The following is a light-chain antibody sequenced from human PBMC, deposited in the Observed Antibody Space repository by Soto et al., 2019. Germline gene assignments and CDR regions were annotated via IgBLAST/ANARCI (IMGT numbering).Light chain of an antibody. J-gene: IGLJ2*01. Sequence: QSALTQPPSASGSPGQSITISCTGTRNDVGAYNYVSWYQQHPGKAPKVMIYEVSKRPSGIPDRFTGSKSGNTASLTVSGLQAEDEADYHCSSYAGSTVIFGGRTQLTVL. CDR1: RNDVGAYNY. V-gene: IGLV2-8*01. CDR3: SSYAGSTVI. CDR2: EVS.